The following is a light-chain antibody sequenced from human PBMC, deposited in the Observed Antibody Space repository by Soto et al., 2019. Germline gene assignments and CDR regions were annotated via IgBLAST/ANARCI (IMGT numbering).Light chain of an antibody. Sequence: QPVLTQSPSASASLGASVKLTCALSSGHNNYAIAWYQQQSEKGPRYLMKVDSDGSLRKGDGMPDRFSGSSSGAERYLAISSLQSEDEADYYCQTWGPGIWVFGGGTKVTVL. J-gene: IGLJ3*02. CDR1: SGHNNYA. CDR3: QTWGPGIWV. CDR2: VDSDGSL. V-gene: IGLV4-69*01.